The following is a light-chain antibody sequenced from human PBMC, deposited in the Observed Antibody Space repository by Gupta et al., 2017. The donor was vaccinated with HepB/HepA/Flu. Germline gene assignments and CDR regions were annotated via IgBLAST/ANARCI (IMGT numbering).Light chain of an antibody. V-gene: IGKV1-39*01. CDR1: QTIDGY. Sequence: DIQMTQSPSSLSASIGDRVTITCRASQTIDGYLNWYQQKPGKAPNLLIFAASTVQSGVPARFSGSGSGTEFTLTIDGLEPEDFATYYCQQSDNSPQTFGHGTAVDIK. CDR2: AAS. CDR3: QQSDNSPQT. J-gene: IGKJ3*01.